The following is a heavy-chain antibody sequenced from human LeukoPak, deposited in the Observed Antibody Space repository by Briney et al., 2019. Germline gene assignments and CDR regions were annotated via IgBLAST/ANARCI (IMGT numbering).Heavy chain of an antibody. CDR3: AREARFALPVVGSGDY. J-gene: IGHJ4*02. D-gene: IGHD6-19*01. V-gene: IGHV4-39*07. CDR2: MFYNGAT. Sequence: SETLSLTCSVSGGSISSSDYYWGWIRQPPGKGLEWIGTMFYNGATKTNPSLSSRVTMSIDTSKNQFSLKLRSVTAADTAVYYCAREARFALPVVGSGDYWGQGTLVTVSS. CDR1: GGSISSSDYY.